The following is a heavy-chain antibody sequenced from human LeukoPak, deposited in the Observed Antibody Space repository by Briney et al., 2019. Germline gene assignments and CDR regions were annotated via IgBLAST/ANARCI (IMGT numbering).Heavy chain of an antibody. D-gene: IGHD3-22*01. CDR2: ISGSGGST. CDR3: AKEVGGYYYPGAFDI. CDR1: GFTVDDYA. Sequence: GRSLRLSCATSGFTVDDYAMHWVRQVPGKGLEWVSAISGSGGSTYYADSVKGRFTISRDNSKNTLYLQMNSLRAEDTAVYYCAKEVGGYYYPGAFDIWGQGTMVAVSS. J-gene: IGHJ3*02. V-gene: IGHV3-23*01.